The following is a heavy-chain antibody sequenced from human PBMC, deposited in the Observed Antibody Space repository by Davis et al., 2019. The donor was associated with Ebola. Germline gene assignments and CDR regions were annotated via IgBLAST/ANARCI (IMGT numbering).Heavy chain of an antibody. CDR3: ARARITMVRGVYFYYYYGMDV. CDR1: GGSFSGYY. CDR2: INHSGST. Sequence: SETLSLTCAVYGGSFSGYYWSWIRQPPGKGLEWIGEINHSGSTNYNPSLKSRVTLSVDTSKNQFSLKLSSVTAAATAVYYCARARITMVRGVYFYYYYGMDVWGQGTTVTVSS. D-gene: IGHD3-10*01. J-gene: IGHJ6*02. V-gene: IGHV4-34*01.